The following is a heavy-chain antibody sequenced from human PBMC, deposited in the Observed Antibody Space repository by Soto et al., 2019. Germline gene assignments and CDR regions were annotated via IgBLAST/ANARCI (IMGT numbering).Heavy chain of an antibody. D-gene: IGHD4-17*01. CDR1: GFTFSGYW. V-gene: IGHV3-74*01. CDR3: ARGVTSTTYWGLFDN. J-gene: IGHJ4*02. CDR2: LNPNGTFT. Sequence: EVQLVESGGGLVQPGGSLRLSCAGSGFTFSGYWMHWVRQAPGKGPVWVSRLNPNGTFTTNADSVKGRFTISRDNAKNTVYLQMNRLRADDTAVYYCARGVTSTTYWGLFDNWCQGTLVSVSS.